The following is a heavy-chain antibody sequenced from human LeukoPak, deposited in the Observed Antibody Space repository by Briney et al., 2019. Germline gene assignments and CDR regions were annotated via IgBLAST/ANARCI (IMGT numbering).Heavy chain of an antibody. CDR3: TREIRYFDWFQADY. V-gene: IGHV3-49*03. Sequence: GGSLRPSCTASGFTFGDHSVSWFRQAPGKGLEWVGFIRSKAYGGTAEYAASVKGRFTISRGDSKSVAYLQMDSLKTEDTAVYYCTREIRYFDWFQADYWGQGTLVTVSS. CDR2: IRSKAYGGTA. J-gene: IGHJ4*02. CDR1: GFTFGDHS. D-gene: IGHD3-9*01.